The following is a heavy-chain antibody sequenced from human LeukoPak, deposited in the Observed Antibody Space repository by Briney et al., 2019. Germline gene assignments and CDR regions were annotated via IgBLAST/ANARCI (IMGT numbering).Heavy chain of an antibody. Sequence: GGSLRLSCAASGFTFSSYWMHWVRQAPGKGLVWVSRINTDGSTTTYADSVKGRFTISRDNAKNTMYLQMKNLRAEDTAVYYCARRSFCGGDRYPYFDFWGQGTLVTVSS. CDR1: GFTFSSYW. V-gene: IGHV3-74*01. CDR2: INTDGSTT. CDR3: ARRSFCGGDRYPYFDF. J-gene: IGHJ4*02. D-gene: IGHD2-21*02.